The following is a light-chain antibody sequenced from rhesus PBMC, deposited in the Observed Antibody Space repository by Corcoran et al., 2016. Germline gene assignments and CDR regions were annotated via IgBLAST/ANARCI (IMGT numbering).Light chain of an antibody. J-gene: IGKJ3*01. CDR2: NAS. CDR1: QGISSR. Sequence: DIQMTQSPSSLSASVGDRVTITCRASQGISSRLAWYKQKQGKAPKLLIYNASRLQSGVPSRVSGSGSGTDFTLTISSLQPEDFATYYCQQYNSAPFTFGPGTKLDIK. CDR3: QQYNSAPFT. V-gene: IGKV1-21*01.